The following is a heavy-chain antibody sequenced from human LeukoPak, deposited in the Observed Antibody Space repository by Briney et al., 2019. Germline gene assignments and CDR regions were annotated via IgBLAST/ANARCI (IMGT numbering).Heavy chain of an antibody. D-gene: IGHD6-19*01. V-gene: IGHV3-64D*08. CDR1: GFSFSNYG. J-gene: IGHJ4*02. CDR2: VSRNGGIT. CDR3: VKNGVYKSGWYGGYFVS. Sequence: GGSLRLPCLPSGFSFSNYGMYWLGQAPGKGREYVASVSRNGGITYNADSQKDTFPISRDNYTRTLYHQMSSLRAEHTAVYDCVKNGVYKSGWYGGYFVSRGQGTLVTVSS.